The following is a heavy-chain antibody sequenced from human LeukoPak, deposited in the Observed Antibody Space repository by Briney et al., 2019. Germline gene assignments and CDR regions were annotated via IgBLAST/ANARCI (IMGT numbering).Heavy chain of an antibody. Sequence: PGGSLRLSCAASGFTFSSYDMHWVRRVTGKGLEWVSGIGSAGDTYYPDSVKGRFTISRENAKNSLYLQMNSLRAGDTAVYYCARVDSSGYYSTWGQGTLVTVSS. J-gene: IGHJ5*02. CDR1: GFTFSSYD. CDR3: ARVDSSGYYST. V-gene: IGHV3-13*01. CDR2: IGSAGDT. D-gene: IGHD3-22*01.